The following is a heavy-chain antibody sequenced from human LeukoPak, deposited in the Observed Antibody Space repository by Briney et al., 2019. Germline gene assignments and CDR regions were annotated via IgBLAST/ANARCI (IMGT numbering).Heavy chain of an antibody. CDR3: ARDPSNTSGWKTWFDP. V-gene: IGHV1-18*01. Sequence: PWASVKVSCKASGYTFTNYGISWVRQAPGQGLEWMGWISAYNGDTKYAQKFQGRVTMTTDTPTSTAYMELRSLRSDDTAVYYCARDPSNTSGWKTWFDPWGQGTLVTVSS. J-gene: IGHJ5*02. CDR2: ISAYNGDT. CDR1: GYTFTNYG. D-gene: IGHD2-2*01.